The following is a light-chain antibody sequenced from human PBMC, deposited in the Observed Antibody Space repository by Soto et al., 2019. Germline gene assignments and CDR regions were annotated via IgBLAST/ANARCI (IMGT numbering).Light chain of an antibody. CDR2: DVS. V-gene: IGLV2-14*03. CDR1: SSDVGGYNY. J-gene: IGLJ1*01. Sequence: QSALTQPASVSGSPGQSVPISFTGTSSDVGGYNYVSWYQHHPGKAPKLMIFDVSNRPSGVSNRFSGSKSGNTASLTISGLQPEDEADYYCSSYTTSNTRQIVFGTGTKVTVL. CDR3: SSYTTSNTRQIV.